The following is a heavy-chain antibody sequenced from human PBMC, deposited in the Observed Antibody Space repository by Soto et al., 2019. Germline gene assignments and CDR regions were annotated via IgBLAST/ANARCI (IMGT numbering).Heavy chain of an antibody. Sequence: ASVKVSCKASGYTFTSYGFNWVRQAPGQGLEWMGWINCYNGNTNYAQKFQGRVAMTTDTSTNTAYMELRSLRSDDTAMYYCARDSLPYYYDRNPYYAFDVWGQGTMVTVSS. CDR2: INCYNGNT. D-gene: IGHD3-22*01. V-gene: IGHV1-18*01. CDR1: GYTFTSYG. CDR3: ARDSLPYYYDRNPYYAFDV. J-gene: IGHJ3*01.